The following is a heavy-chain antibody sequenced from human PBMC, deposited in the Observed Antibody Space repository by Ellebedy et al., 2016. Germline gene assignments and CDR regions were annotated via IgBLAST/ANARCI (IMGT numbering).Heavy chain of an antibody. V-gene: IGHV3-72*01. CDR1: GFTFSDYY. J-gene: IGHJ4*02. Sequence: GGSLRLXXAASGFTFSDYYIDWVRQAPGKGLEWVGRIKNKANSYTTEYAASVKGRVTISRDNSKNTLFLQMNSLRAEDTAVFYCARGRKQLVFRRGPAYFDYWGQGTLVAVSS. CDR3: ARGRKQLVFRRGPAYFDY. D-gene: IGHD6-6*01. CDR2: IKNKANSYTT.